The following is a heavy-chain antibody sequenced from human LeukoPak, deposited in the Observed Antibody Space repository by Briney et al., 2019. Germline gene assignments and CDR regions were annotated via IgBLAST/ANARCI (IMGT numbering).Heavy chain of an antibody. D-gene: IGHD2-2*01. J-gene: IGHJ4*02. CDR1: GYNFDRYG. V-gene: IGHV1-2*02. CDR2: IIPSSGGT. Sequence: ASVKVSCKGSGYNFDRYGVNWVRQAPGQGLEWMGWIIPSSGGTNYAKRFQGRVTMTRDTSISTAYMELSRLRSDDTAVYYCARDLSTRGDEDRFDYWGQGTLVTVSS. CDR3: ARDLSTRGDEDRFDY.